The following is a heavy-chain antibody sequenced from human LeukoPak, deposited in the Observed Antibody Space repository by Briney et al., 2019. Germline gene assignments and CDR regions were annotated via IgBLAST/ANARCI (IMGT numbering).Heavy chain of an antibody. V-gene: IGHV1-18*01. D-gene: IGHD2-21*01. J-gene: IGHJ3*02. CDR2: ISAYNGNT. CDR3: ARVGCGGDCFRAGDAFDI. Sequence: GASVKVSCKASGYTSTSYGISWVRQAPGQGLEWMGWISAYNGNTNYAQKLQGRVTMTTDTSTSTAYMELRSLRSDDTAVYYCARVGCGGDCFRAGDAFDIWGQGTMVTVSS. CDR1: GYTSTSYG.